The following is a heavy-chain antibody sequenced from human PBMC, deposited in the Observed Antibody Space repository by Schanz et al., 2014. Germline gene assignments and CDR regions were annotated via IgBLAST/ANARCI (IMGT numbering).Heavy chain of an antibody. CDR2: ISGNGGST. J-gene: IGHJ4*02. D-gene: IGHD2-15*01. CDR1: GFTFTTNA. CDR3: AKVREWWPYYFDY. Sequence: EVQLVESGGGLVQPGGSLRLSCAASGFTFTTNAMRWVRQPPGKGLEWVSAISGNGGSTYFADSVKGRFTISRDNSDNTLFLQMNSLRAEDTAVYYCAKVREWWPYYFDYWGQGTLVTVSS. V-gene: IGHV3-23*04.